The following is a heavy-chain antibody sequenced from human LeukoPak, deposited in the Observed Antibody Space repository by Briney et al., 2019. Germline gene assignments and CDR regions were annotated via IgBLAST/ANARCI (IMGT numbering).Heavy chain of an antibody. Sequence: GGSLRLSCAASGFTFSSYSMNWVRQAPGKGLEWVSSISSSSSYIYYADSVKGRFTISRDNAKNSLYLQMNSLRAEDTAAYYCARDADAYCGGDCYSRRAFDIWGQGTMVTVSS. D-gene: IGHD2-21*02. J-gene: IGHJ3*02. V-gene: IGHV3-21*01. CDR2: ISSSSSYI. CDR1: GFTFSSYS. CDR3: ARDADAYCGGDCYSRRAFDI.